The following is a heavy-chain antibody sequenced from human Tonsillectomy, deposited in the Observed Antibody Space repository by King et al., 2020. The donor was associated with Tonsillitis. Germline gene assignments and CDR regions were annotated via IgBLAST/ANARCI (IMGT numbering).Heavy chain of an antibody. Sequence: EVQLVESGGGLVKPGGSLRLSCAASGFTFSSYSMNWVRQAPGKGLEWVSAISSSGSYIFYADSVKGRFTISRDNAKNSLYLQMNSLRAEDTAVYYCARGGSPGGWYLDYWGQGTLVTVSS. CDR1: GFTFSSYS. D-gene: IGHD6-19*01. V-gene: IGHV3-21*01. J-gene: IGHJ4*02. CDR2: ISSSGSYI. CDR3: ARGGSPGGWYLDY.